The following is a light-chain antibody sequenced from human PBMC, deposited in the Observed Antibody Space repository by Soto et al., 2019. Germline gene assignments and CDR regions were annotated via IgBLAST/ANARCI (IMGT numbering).Light chain of an antibody. Sequence: QSVLTQPPSASGTPGQRVTISCSGSSSNIGSHVVNWYQQVPGTAPKLLIYTNNQRPSGVPDRFSDSKSGTSASLAISGLQSEDEADDYGAAWDGSLQSGVFGGGTKLTVL. CDR1: SSNIGSHV. CDR3: AAWDGSLQSGV. CDR2: TNN. V-gene: IGLV1-44*01. J-gene: IGLJ3*02.